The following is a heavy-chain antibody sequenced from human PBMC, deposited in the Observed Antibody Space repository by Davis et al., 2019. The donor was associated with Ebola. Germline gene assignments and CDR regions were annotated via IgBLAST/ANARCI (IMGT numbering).Heavy chain of an antibody. Sequence: MPSETLSLTCTVSGGSISSYYWSWIRQPPGKGLEWIGYIYYSGSTNYNSSLKSRVTISVDTSKNQFSLKLSSVTAADTAVYYCARAVVVTALWGGDAFDIWGQGTMVTVSS. J-gene: IGHJ3*02. V-gene: IGHV4-59*08. D-gene: IGHD2-21*02. CDR2: IYYSGST. CDR3: ARAVVVTALWGGDAFDI. CDR1: GGSISSYY.